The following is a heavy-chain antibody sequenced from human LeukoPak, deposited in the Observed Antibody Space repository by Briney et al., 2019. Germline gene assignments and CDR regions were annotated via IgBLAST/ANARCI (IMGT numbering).Heavy chain of an antibody. CDR1: GXSISSYY. Sequence: SETLSLTCTVSGXSISSYYWSWIRQPPGKGLEWIGYIYYSGSTNYNPSLKSRVTISVDTSKNQFSLKLSSVTAADTAVYYCARVGVKWLHIDYWGQGTLVTVSS. V-gene: IGHV4-59*01. D-gene: IGHD5-12*01. J-gene: IGHJ4*02. CDR2: IYYSGST. CDR3: ARVGVKWLHIDY.